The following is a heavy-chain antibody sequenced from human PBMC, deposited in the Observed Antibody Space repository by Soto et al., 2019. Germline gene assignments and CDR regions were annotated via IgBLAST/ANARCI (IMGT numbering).Heavy chain of an antibody. D-gene: IGHD3-22*01. Sequence: PGESLKISCKGSGYSFTSYWIGWVRQMPGKGLEWMGIIYPGDSDTRYSPSFQGQVTISADKSISTAYLQWSSLKASDTAMYYCARGGLYYDSSGYPWALDIWGQGTMVTVSS. CDR3: ARGGLYYDSSGYPWALDI. CDR2: IYPGDSDT. CDR1: GYSFTSYW. J-gene: IGHJ3*02. V-gene: IGHV5-51*01.